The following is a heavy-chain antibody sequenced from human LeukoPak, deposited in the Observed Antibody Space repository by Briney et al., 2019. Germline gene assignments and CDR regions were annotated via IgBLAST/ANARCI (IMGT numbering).Heavy chain of an antibody. CDR3: AKAYSSGWYDFDY. V-gene: IGHV3-9*01. D-gene: IGHD6-19*01. CDR1: GFTFDEYA. Sequence: PGGALRLSCAASGFTFDEYAMHWVRQAPGKGVGGVAGSSWNSGSIGYADSVKGRFTISRDNAKNSLYLQMNSLRAEDTALYYCAKAYSSGWYDFDYWGQGTLVTVSS. CDR2: SSWNSGSI. J-gene: IGHJ4*02.